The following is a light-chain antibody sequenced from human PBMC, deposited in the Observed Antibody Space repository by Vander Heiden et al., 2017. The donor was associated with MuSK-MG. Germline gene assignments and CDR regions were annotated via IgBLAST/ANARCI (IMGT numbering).Light chain of an antibody. CDR3: QQDDSTPFT. Sequence: DILITLPPDSPAVSLGERATIPCHSSHSVFYGSNNKNNLARYQQKPGRPSKLLIYWASTRESGVPDRFSGSGSVTDFTRTISSLKVEDVAVYYCQQDDSTPFTFGHGTKVDIK. CDR1: HSVFYGSNNKNN. J-gene: IGKJ3*01. CDR2: WAS. V-gene: IGKV4-1*01.